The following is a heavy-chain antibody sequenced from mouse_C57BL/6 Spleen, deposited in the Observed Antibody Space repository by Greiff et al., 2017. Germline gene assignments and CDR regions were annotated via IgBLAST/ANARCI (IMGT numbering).Heavy chain of an antibody. Sequence: EVQRVESGGGLVQPGGSLKLSCAASGFTFSDYYMYWVRQTPEKRLEWVAYISNGGGSTYYPDTVKGRFTISRDTAKNTLYLQMSRLKSEDAAMYYCARLYYDGYYAMDYWGQGTSVTVSS. V-gene: IGHV5-12*01. J-gene: IGHJ4*01. CDR2: ISNGGGST. D-gene: IGHD1-1*01. CDR1: GFTFSDYY. CDR3: ARLYYDGYYAMDY.